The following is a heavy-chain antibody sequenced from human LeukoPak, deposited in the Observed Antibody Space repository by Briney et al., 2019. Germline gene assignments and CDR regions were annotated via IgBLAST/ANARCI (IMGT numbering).Heavy chain of an antibody. CDR1: GFTLSNYA. Sequence: GGSLRLSCAASGFTLSNYAMTWVRQAPGKGLVWVSRINSDGSSTSYADSVKGRFTISRDNAKNTLFLQMNSLRAEDTAVYYCARGPGAFDIWGQGTMVTVSS. V-gene: IGHV3-74*01. CDR2: INSDGSST. D-gene: IGHD2-2*01. J-gene: IGHJ3*02. CDR3: ARGPGAFDI.